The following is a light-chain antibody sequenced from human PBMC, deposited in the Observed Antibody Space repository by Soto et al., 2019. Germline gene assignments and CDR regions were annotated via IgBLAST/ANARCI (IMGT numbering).Light chain of an antibody. Sequence: DIQMIQSPSALSASVGDRVTITRRASQSISRRLAWYQQKPGKAPKLLIYDASSLESGVPAGFSGSGSGTQFTLTISSLQPDDFETYYCQQYNSYPWTFGQGTKV. CDR1: QSISRR. CDR3: QQYNSYPWT. CDR2: DAS. J-gene: IGKJ1*01. V-gene: IGKV1-5*01.